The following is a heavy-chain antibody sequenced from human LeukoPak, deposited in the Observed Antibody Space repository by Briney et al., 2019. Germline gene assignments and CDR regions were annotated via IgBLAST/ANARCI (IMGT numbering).Heavy chain of an antibody. V-gene: IGHV3-33*01. CDR2: IWYDGSNK. D-gene: IGHD3-22*01. CDR3: ARDSYYDSSGPSY. Sequence: GGSLRLSCAASGFTFSSYVMHWVRQAPGKGLEWVAVIWYDGSNKYYADSVKGRFTISRDNSKNTLYLQMNSLRAEDTAVYYCARDSYYDSSGPSYWGQGTLVTVSS. CDR1: GFTFSSYV. J-gene: IGHJ4*02.